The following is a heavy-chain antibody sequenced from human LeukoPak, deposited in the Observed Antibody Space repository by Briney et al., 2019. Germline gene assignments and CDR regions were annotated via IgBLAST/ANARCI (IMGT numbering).Heavy chain of an antibody. Sequence: GGSLRLSCAPSGFTFNTYWMHWVRQAPGEGLVWVSRINSDGSSTSYADSVKGRFTISRDNAKNTLYLQMNSPRAEDTAVYYCARDGYCSGGSCYPHDAFDIWGQGTMVTVSS. J-gene: IGHJ3*02. V-gene: IGHV3-74*01. CDR3: ARDGYCSGGSCYPHDAFDI. CDR1: GFTFNTYW. CDR2: INSDGSST. D-gene: IGHD2-15*01.